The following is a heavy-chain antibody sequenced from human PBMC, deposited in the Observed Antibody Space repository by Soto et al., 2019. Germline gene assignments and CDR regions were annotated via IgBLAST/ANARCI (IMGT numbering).Heavy chain of an antibody. CDR2: IYYSGST. CDR1: GGSISSGGYY. D-gene: IGHD4-17*01. CDR3: ASIATVTTGFDY. J-gene: IGHJ4*02. V-gene: IGHV4-31*03. Sequence: PSETLSLTCTVSGGSISSGGYYWSWIRQHPGKGLEWIGYIYYSGSTYYNPSLKSRVTISVDTSKNQFSLKLSSVTAADTAVYYCASIATVTTGFDYWGQGTLVTVSS.